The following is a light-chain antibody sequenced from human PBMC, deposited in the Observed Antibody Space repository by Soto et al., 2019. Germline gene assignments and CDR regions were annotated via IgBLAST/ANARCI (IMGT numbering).Light chain of an antibody. CDR1: QSVSSN. CDR2: GAS. V-gene: IGKV3-15*01. J-gene: IGKJ1*01. Sequence: ETVMTQSPATLSVSPGERATLSCRASQSVSSNLAWYQQKPGQAPRLLIYGASIRATGIPARFSGSGSGTEFTLTISSLQPDDFATYYCQQYNTFSTFGQGSKV. CDR3: QQYNTFST.